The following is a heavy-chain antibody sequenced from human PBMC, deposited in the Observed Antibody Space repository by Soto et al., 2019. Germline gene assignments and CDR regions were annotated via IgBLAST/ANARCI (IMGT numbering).Heavy chain of an antibody. Sequence: EVQLVQSGGGLVQPGGSLRLSCAASGFTFSLYSMNWVRQAPGKGLEWVSYISSSGSTIYYADSVKGRFTLSRDTAKSSLYLQMNSLRDEDTAVYYCTIQGGGSWAYGMDVWGQGTTVTVSS. D-gene: IGHD1-26*01. CDR3: TIQGGGSWAYGMDV. CDR1: GFTFSLYS. V-gene: IGHV3-48*02. CDR2: ISSSGSTI. J-gene: IGHJ6*02.